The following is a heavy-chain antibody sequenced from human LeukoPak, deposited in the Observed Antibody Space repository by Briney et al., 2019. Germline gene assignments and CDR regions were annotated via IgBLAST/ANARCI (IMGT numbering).Heavy chain of an antibody. D-gene: IGHD4-11*01. V-gene: IGHV3-48*04. CDR1: GFTFSSYS. J-gene: IGHJ4*02. CDR2: ISSSSSTI. CDR3: ARVGDYGNYYFDY. Sequence: GGSLRLSCAASGFTFSSYSMNRVRQAPGKGLEWVSYISSSSSTIYYADSVKGRFTISRDNAKNSLYLQMNSLRAEDTAVYYCARVGDYGNYYFDYWGQGTLVTVSS.